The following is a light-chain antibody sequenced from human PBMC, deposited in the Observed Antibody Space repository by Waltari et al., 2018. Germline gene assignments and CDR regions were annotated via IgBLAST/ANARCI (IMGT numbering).Light chain of an antibody. CDR3: SSYAGSSKGV. CDR1: SSDVGNYKR. CDR2: AVS. V-gene: IGLV2-23*02. Sequence: QSALTQPASVSGSPGQSITISCTGTSSDVGNYKRVSWYQPHPGKAPKRMIYAVSKRPSGVSELFSGSKSGDMASLTISGLQPEDEAEYFCSSYAGSSKGVFGGGTKVTVL. J-gene: IGLJ2*01.